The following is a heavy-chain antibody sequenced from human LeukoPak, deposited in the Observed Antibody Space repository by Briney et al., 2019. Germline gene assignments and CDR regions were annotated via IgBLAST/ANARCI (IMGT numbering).Heavy chain of an antibody. V-gene: IGHV1-2*02. D-gene: IGHD2-15*01. CDR2: INPKSGGT. Sequence: ASVKVSCKASGYTFTGHYLYWVRQAPGQRLEWMGWINPKSGGTKYGQNFQGRVTMTWDTSITTVYMELSRLRSNDTAVYYCARDRDISSGAYPYNYYMDVWGEGTTVTISS. CDR3: ARDRDISSGAYPYNYYMDV. J-gene: IGHJ6*03. CDR1: GYTFTGHY.